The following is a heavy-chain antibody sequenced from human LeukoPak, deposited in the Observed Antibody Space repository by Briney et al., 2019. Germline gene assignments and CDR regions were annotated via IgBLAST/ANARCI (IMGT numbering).Heavy chain of an antibody. J-gene: IGHJ6*03. D-gene: IGHD6-19*01. V-gene: IGHV1-18*01. CDR3: ARVLASSGWYGIWYYYYYMDV. Sequence: ASVKVSCKASGYTFTSYGISWVRQAPGQGLEWMGWISAYNGNTNYAQKLQGRVTMTRDTSISTAYMELSRLRSDDTAVYYCARVLASSGWYGIWYYYYYMDVWGKGTTVTITS. CDR2: ISAYNGNT. CDR1: GYTFTSYG.